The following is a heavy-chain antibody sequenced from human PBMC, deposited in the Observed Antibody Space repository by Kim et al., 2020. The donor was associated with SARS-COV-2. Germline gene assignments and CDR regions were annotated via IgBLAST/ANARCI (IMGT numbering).Heavy chain of an antibody. J-gene: IGHJ6*02. CDR3: SGGSRHYDILTGLYYYDSDV. Sequence: SETLSLTCSVSGGSISSFSWRWIRQPPGKGLEWIGDIYDSGRASYNPSLKSRVTISVDTSMNQFSLKLSSVTAADAAVYYCSGGSRHYDILTGLYYYDSDVWGQGTTVTVSS. CDR1: GGSISSFS. V-gene: IGHV4-59*01. CDR2: IYDSGRA. D-gene: IGHD3-9*01.